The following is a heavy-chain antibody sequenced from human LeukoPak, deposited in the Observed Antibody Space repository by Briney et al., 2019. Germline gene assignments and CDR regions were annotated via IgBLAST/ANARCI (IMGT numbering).Heavy chain of an antibody. D-gene: IGHD2-2*01. CDR2: IYYSGST. J-gene: IGHJ5*02. Sequence: SETLSLICTVSGGSISSSSYYWGWIRQPPGKGLEWIGSIYYSGSTYYNPSLKSRVTISVDTSKNQFSLKLSSVTAADTAVYYCARQSRYQLLYWFDPWGQGTLVTVSS. CDR3: ARQSRYQLLYWFDP. V-gene: IGHV4-39*01. CDR1: GGSISSSSYY.